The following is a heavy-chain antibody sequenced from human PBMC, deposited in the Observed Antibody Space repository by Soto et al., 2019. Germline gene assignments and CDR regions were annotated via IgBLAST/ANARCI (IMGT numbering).Heavy chain of an antibody. CDR1: GFTFSNFA. D-gene: IGHD1-1*01. Sequence: QLLESGGGFVQPGGSLRLSCVASGFTFSNFAMAWVRQAPGEGLEWVSAISGSGDDTFYADSMKGRFNISRDNYKDTLYLQINSLKAEDTAEYYCANPIPKSGTTFGFWGQGTLVTVSS. J-gene: IGHJ4*02. CDR2: ISGSGDDT. CDR3: ANPIPKSGTTFGF. V-gene: IGHV3-23*01.